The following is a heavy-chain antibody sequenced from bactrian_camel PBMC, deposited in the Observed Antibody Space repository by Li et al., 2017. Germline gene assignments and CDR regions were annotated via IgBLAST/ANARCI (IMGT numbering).Heavy chain of an antibody. CDR1: GYTYSSYC. D-gene: IGHD6*01. V-gene: IGHV3-3*01. CDR3: AADVGSMSGNCQPNY. J-gene: IGHJ4*01. Sequence: HVQLVESGGGSVQAGGSLKLSCAVSGYTYSSYCMAWFRQAPGMEREGVAAVGSIGGTVYADSVKGRFTISQDNAKGTVYLQMNSLKPEDTALYYCAADVGSMSGNCQPNYWGQGTQVTVS. CDR2: VGSIGGT.